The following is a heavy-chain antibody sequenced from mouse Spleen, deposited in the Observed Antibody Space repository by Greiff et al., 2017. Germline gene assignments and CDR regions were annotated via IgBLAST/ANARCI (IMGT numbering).Heavy chain of an antibody. CDR2: IDPENGDT. CDR3: TTGGNYVSWFAY. D-gene: IGHD2-1*01. V-gene: IGHV14-4*01. CDR1: GFNITDDY. Sequence: EVKLVESGAELVRPGASVKLSCTASGFNITDDYMHWVKQRPEQGLEWIGWIDPENGDTEYASKFQGKATITADTSSNTAYLQLSSLTSEDTAVYYCTTGGNYVSWFAYWGQGTLVTVSA. J-gene: IGHJ3*01.